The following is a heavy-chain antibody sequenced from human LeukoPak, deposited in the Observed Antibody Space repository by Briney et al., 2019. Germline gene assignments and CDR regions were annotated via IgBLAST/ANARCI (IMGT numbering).Heavy chain of an antibody. D-gene: IGHD2-2*01. Sequence: GGSLRLSCAASGFTVSSNYMSWVRQAPGKGLEWVSVICSGGSTYYADSVKGRFTISRDNSKNTLYLQMNSLRAEDTAVYYCAREHQLLYLDYWGQGTLVAVSS. V-gene: IGHV3-66*02. CDR3: AREHQLLYLDY. J-gene: IGHJ4*02. CDR2: ICSGGST. CDR1: GFTVSSNY.